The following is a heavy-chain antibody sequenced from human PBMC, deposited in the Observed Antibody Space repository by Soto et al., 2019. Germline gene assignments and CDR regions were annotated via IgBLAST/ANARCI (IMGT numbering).Heavy chain of an antibody. CDR2: IYYSGST. Sequence: QVQLQESGPGLVKPSQTLSLTCTVSGGSISSGGYYWSWIRQHPGKGLEWIGYIYYSGSTYYNPSLKSRVTISVDTSKNQFSLKLSSVTAADTAVYYCARAEGDIVVVPAAMPYYFDYWGQGTLVTVSS. J-gene: IGHJ4*02. V-gene: IGHV4-31*03. CDR3: ARAEGDIVVVPAAMPYYFDY. D-gene: IGHD2-2*01. CDR1: GGSISSGGYY.